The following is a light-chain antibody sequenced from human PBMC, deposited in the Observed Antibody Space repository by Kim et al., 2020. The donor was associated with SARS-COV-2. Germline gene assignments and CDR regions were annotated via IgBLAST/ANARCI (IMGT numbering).Light chain of an antibody. V-gene: IGLV3-25*03. Sequence: PGQTARITCSGDALPKQYAYWYQQKPGQAPVLVIYKDSERPSGIPERFSGSSSGTTVTLAISGVQAEDEADYYCQSADSSGTYVVFGGGTQLTVL. J-gene: IGLJ2*01. CDR3: QSADSSGTYVV. CDR2: KDS. CDR1: ALPKQY.